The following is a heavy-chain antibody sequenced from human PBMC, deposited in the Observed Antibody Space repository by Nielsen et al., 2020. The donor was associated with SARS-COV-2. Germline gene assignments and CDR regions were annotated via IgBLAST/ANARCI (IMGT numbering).Heavy chain of an antibody. CDR1: GGSFSGYY. V-gene: IGHV4-34*01. CDR3: ARDRSGWYGYYFDN. D-gene: IGHD6-19*01. J-gene: IGHJ4*02. Sequence: SETLSLTCAVYGGSFSGYYWSWIRQPPGKGLEWIGEINHSGSTNYNPSLKSRVTISIDTSKNQFSLKLSSVTVADTAVYYCARDRSGWYGYYFDNWGQGTLVTVSS. CDR2: INHSGST.